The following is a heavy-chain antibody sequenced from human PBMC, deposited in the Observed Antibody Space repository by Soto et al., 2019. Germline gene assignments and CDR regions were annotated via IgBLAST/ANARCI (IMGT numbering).Heavy chain of an antibody. J-gene: IGHJ4*02. Sequence: QLQLQESGPGLVKPSETLSLTCTVSGGSISSSSYYWGWIRQPPGKGLEWIGSLYYSGSTYYNPSLKSRVTISVDTSKNQFSLNLNSVTAADTAVYYCALIRFLEWSSFDYWGQGTLVTVSS. D-gene: IGHD3-3*01. CDR1: GGSISSSSYY. CDR2: LYYSGST. CDR3: ALIRFLEWSSFDY. V-gene: IGHV4-39*01.